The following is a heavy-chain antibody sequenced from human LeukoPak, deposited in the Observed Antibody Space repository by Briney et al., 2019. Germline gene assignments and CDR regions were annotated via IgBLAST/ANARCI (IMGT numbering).Heavy chain of an antibody. CDR3: ARLVPPGWFDP. V-gene: IGHV4-34*01. CDR1: GGSFSGYY. Sequence: SETLSLTCAVYGGSFSGYYWSWIRQPPGKGLEWIGEINHSGSTNYNPSLKSRVTISVDTSKNQFSLKLSSVTAADTAVYYCARLVPPGWFDPWGQGTLVTVSS. J-gene: IGHJ5*02. CDR2: INHSGST.